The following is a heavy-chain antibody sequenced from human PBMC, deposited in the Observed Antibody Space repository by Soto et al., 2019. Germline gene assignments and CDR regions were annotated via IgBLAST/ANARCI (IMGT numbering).Heavy chain of an antibody. CDR3: ARALDSRHYYYYYGMDV. D-gene: IGHD3-9*01. J-gene: IGHJ6*02. CDR1: GGSISSYY. CDR2: IYTSGST. V-gene: IGHV4-4*07. Sequence: PAETLSLTCTVSGGSISSYYWIWSGHPSGKGLEWIVRIYTSGSTNYNPSLKSRVTMSVDTSKNQFSLKLSSVTAADTAVYYCARALDSRHYYYYYGMDVWGQGTTVTVSS.